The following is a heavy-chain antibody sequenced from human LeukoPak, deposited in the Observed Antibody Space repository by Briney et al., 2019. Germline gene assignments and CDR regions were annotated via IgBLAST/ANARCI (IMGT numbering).Heavy chain of an antibody. D-gene: IGHD6-25*01. J-gene: IGHJ4*02. CDR3: AKKRNAAPYYFDC. Sequence: SQTLSLTCTVSGGSISSGGYYWTWVRQPPGKGLEWIGSFQYNGITYYNPSLKSRVAMSVDTSKKQLSLRLSSVTAADTAVYYCAKKRNAAPYYFDCWGQGTLVTVPS. V-gene: IGHV4-61*08. CDR1: GGSISSGGYY. CDR2: FQYNGIT.